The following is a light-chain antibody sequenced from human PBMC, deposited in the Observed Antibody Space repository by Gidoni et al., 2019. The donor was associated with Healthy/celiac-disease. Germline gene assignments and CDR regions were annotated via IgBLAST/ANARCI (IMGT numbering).Light chain of an antibody. CDR3: QQYGSSLLT. Sequence: ELVLTQSPGTLSLSPGERATLSCRASQSVSSSYLAWYQQKPGQAPRHLIYGASLRATGIPDRCSGSGSGTDFTLTISRLEPEDFAVYYCQQYGSSLLTFGGGTKVEIK. V-gene: IGKV3-20*01. CDR1: QSVSSSY. J-gene: IGKJ4*01. CDR2: GAS.